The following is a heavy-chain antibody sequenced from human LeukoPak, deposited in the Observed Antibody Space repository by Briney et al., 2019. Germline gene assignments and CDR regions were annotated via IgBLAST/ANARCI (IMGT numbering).Heavy chain of an antibody. J-gene: IGHJ4*02. CDR2: ISSSGSTI. CDR3: ARNPPLDYGDYPY. CDR1: GFTFSDYY. D-gene: IGHD4-17*01. V-gene: IGHV3-11*01. Sequence: PGGSLRLSCAVSGFTFSDYYMSWIRQAPGKGLEWVSYISSSGSTIYYADSVKGRFTISRDNAKNSLYLQMNSLRAEDTAVYYCARNPPLDYGDYPYWGQGTLVTVSS.